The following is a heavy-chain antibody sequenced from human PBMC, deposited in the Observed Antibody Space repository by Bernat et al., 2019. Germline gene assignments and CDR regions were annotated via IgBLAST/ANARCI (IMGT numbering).Heavy chain of an antibody. Sequence: QVQLVQSGSEGKKPGASVKVSCKASGYTFTAYYMNWVRQASGQGLEWMGWINPNSGGTNDAQKFQGRVTMTRDTSISTAYLELSRLRSDDTAVYYCARGKYQLLSSWFDPWRQGTLVTVSS. CDR2: INPNSGGT. V-gene: IGHV1-2*02. CDR3: ARGKYQLLSSWFDP. CDR1: GYTFTAYY. D-gene: IGHD2-2*01. J-gene: IGHJ5*02.